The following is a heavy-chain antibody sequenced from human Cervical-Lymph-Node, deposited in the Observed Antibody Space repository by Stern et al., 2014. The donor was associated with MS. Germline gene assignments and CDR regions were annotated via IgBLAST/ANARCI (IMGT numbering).Heavy chain of an antibody. J-gene: IGHJ5*02. Sequence: VQLVESGAEVTKPGSSVKVSCKASGGTFSKFPSSCVRQAPGQGLEWMGGIFPVFGTPTYAQEFRGRVTIPADVSTSTVYMELSSLRSDDTAVYYCALSSETSDRWYSLGYDLWGQGTLVTVSS. CDR2: IFPVFGTP. V-gene: IGHV1-69*01. D-gene: IGHD6-13*01. CDR3: ALSSETSDRWYSLGYDL. CDR1: GGTFSKFP.